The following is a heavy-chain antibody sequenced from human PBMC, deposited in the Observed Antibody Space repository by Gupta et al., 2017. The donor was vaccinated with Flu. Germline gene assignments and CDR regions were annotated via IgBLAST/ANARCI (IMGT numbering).Heavy chain of an antibody. Sequence: LMATGGRVVSPEESLRLSCATSHLNYAGMHWVRQAPGKGLEWVAAFWYNGADKYYSDSEGGRFPVSRDFSTNRHYLQMESLSVDDKAVYYCARDRGVGFDLDGFDVWGQGTVVTVSS. D-gene: IGHD3-10*01. V-gene: IGHV3-33*01. CDR2: FWYNGADK. CDR3: ARDRGVGFDLDGFDV. J-gene: IGHJ3*01. CDR1: HLNYAG.